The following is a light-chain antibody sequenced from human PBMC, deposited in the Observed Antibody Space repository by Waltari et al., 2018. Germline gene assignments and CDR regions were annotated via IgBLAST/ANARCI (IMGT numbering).Light chain of an antibody. Sequence: DVVMTQSPLSLPVTLGQPASISCRSSQSLAYSDGNSYLNWFQQRPGQSPRRLIYKVSNRDSGVPDRFSGSGSGTDFTLKISRVEAEDVGVDYCMQGTHWPLMYTFGQGTKLEIK. V-gene: IGKV2-30*01. CDR3: MQGTHWPLMYT. J-gene: IGKJ2*01. CDR1: QSLAYSDGNSY. CDR2: KVS.